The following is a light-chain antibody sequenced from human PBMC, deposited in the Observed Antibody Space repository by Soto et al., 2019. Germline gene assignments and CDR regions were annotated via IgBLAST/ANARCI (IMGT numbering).Light chain of an antibody. CDR3: SSYAGSNKNV. CDR1: SSDVGGYDF. CDR2: DVN. V-gene: IGLV2-8*01. Sequence: QCVLTQPPSASGSAGQSVTISCTGTSSDVGGYDFVSWYQQHPGKAPKLMIYDVNKRPSGVPDRFSGSKSGNTASLTVSGLQAEDEADYYCSSYAGSNKNVFGTGTKVTVL. J-gene: IGLJ1*01.